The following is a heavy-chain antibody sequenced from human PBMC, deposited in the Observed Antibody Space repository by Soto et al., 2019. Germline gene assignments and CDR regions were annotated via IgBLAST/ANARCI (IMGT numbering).Heavy chain of an antibody. V-gene: IGHV4-28*01. J-gene: IGHJ4*02. CDR2: IYYSGTT. CDR3: XXXXIQGPIDY. CDR1: GYSISSSNW. Sequence: QVQLQESGPGLVKPSDTLSLTCAVSGYSISSSNWWGWIRQPPGKGLEWIGYIYYSGTTYYNPSLXXXXXXXXXXXXXXXXXXXXXXXXXXTAVXXXXXXXIQGPIDYWGQGTLVTVSS.